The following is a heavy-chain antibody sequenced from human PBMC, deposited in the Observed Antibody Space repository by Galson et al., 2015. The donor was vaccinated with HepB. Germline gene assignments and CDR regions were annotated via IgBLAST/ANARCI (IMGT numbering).Heavy chain of an antibody. J-gene: IGHJ3*01. D-gene: IGHD3-22*01. CDR1: GGTFSSYA. V-gene: IGHV1-69*04. CDR2: IIPILGIA. Sequence: SVKVSCKASGGTFSSYAISWVRQAPGQGLEWMGRIIPILGIANYAQKFQGRVTITADKSTSTAYMELSSLRSEDMAVYYCARDLYYYDSSGYPPFDPWGQGTMVTVSS. CDR3: ARDLYYYDSSGYPPFDP.